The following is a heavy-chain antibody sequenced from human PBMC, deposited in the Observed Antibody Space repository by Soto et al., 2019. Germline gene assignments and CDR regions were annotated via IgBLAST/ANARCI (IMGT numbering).Heavy chain of an antibody. CDR2: ISGSGGST. CDR1: GFTFSSYA. D-gene: IGHD3-10*01. V-gene: IGHV3-23*01. Sequence: GGSLRLSCAASGFTFSSYAMSWVRQAPGKGLEWVSGISGSGGSTYYADPVKGRFTISRDNSKNTLYLQVNSLRAEDTALYYCAKEFMVRGVPPLSFGMDVWGQGTTVTVSS. J-gene: IGHJ6*02. CDR3: AKEFMVRGVPPLSFGMDV.